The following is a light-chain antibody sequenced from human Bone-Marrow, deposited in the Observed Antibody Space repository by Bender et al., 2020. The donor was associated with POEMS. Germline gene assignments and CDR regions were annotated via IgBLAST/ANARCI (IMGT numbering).Light chain of an antibody. V-gene: IGLV2-14*02. J-gene: IGLJ1*01. Sequence: QSALTQPASVSGSPGQSITISCTGTSSDVGSYNVVSWYQQHPGKAPRLMIYEGSKRPSGVSNRFSGSESGNTASLTISGLQAEDEADYYCSSYTSSSTYVFGTGTKVTVL. CDR2: EGS. CDR3: SSYTSSSTYV. CDR1: SSDVGSYNV.